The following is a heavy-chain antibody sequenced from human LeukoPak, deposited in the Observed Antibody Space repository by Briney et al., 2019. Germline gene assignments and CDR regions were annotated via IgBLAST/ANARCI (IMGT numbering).Heavy chain of an antibody. D-gene: IGHD1-26*01. CDR3: ARHHVGLITPFDN. J-gene: IGHJ4*02. CDR2: IYPDDSDT. Sequence: GESLKISCKGSGYTFTNYWIGWVRQMPGKGLEWMGIIYPDDSDTRYSPSFQGQVTISADKSISTAYLQWSSLKASDSAMYYCARHHVGLITPFDNWGQGTLVTVSS. CDR1: GYTFTNYW. V-gene: IGHV5-51*01.